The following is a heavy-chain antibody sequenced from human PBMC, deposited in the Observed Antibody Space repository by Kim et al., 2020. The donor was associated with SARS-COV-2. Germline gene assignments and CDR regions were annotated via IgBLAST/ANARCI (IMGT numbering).Heavy chain of an antibody. D-gene: IGHD2-2*02. J-gene: IGHJ6*02. CDR3: AKVYTGFALDGMDV. V-gene: IGHV3-23*01. Sequence: PVKGRFTISRDNSKNTLYLQMNSLRAEDTAVYYCAKVYTGFALDGMDVWGQGTTVTVSS.